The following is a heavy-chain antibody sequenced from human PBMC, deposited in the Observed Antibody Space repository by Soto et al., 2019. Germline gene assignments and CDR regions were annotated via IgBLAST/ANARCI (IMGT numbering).Heavy chain of an antibody. D-gene: IGHD2-2*01. Sequence: PGESLKISCKGSGYSFTSYWIGWVRQMPGKGLEWMGIIYPADSDTRYSPSFQGQVTISVDKSITTAYLQWSSLKASDTAMYYCVRQRGGYCVSVSCSGGDFYGLDAWGQGTTVTVSS. CDR1: GYSFTSYW. J-gene: IGHJ6*02. CDR2: IYPADSDT. CDR3: VRQRGGYCVSVSCSGGDFYGLDA. V-gene: IGHV5-51*01.